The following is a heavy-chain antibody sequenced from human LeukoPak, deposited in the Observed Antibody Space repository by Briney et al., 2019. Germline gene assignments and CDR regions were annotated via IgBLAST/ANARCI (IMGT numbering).Heavy chain of an antibody. D-gene: IGHD1-1*01. CDR3: ARDSNWNYYYYYYMDD. V-gene: IGHV3-30-3*01. CDR2: ISYDGSNK. CDR1: GFTFSSYA. Sequence: GGSLRLSCAASGFTFSSYAMHWVRQAPGKGLEWVAVISYDGSNKYYADSVKGRFTISRDNSKNTLYLQMNSLRAEDTAVYYCARDSNWNYYYYYYMDDWGKGTTVTVSS. J-gene: IGHJ6*03.